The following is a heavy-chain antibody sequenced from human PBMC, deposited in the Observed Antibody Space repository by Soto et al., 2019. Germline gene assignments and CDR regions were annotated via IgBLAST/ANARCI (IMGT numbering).Heavy chain of an antibody. V-gene: IGHV4-30-2*01. D-gene: IGHD2-15*01. CDR1: VGSISRGAYS. J-gene: IGHJ5*02. Sequence: SETLSLPCTVSVGSISRGAYSWSWIRLPPGKRLEWIGYIYHRGTSHYNPSLKSRVTMSVDRSKNQFSLNLRSVTAADTAVYYCARTLDYGGSAGTNWFDPWGQGTLVTVSS. CDR3: ARTLDYGGSAGTNWFDP. CDR2: IYHRGTS.